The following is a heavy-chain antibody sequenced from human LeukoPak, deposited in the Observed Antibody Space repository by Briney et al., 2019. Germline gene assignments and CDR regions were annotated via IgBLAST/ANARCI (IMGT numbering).Heavy chain of an antibody. CDR1: GFTFSSYW. Sequence: PGGSLRLSCAASGFTFSSYWMSWVRQAPGKGLEWVANIKQDGSEKYYVDSVKGRFTISRDNAKNSLYLQMNSLRAEDTAVYYCARDGGYCSSTSCYTGPTLDYCGQGTLVTVSS. V-gene: IGHV3-7*01. CDR3: ARDGGYCSSTSCYTGPTLDY. D-gene: IGHD2-2*02. CDR2: IKQDGSEK. J-gene: IGHJ4*02.